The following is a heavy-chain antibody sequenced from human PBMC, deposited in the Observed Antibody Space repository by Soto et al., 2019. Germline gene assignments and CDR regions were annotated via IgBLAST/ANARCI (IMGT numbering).Heavy chain of an antibody. D-gene: IGHD1-1*01. CDR2: IYCRGNT. J-gene: IGHJ4*02. CDR1: GGSISSGGYY. V-gene: IGHV4-31*03. Sequence: QVQLQESGAGLVKPSQTLSLTCTVSGGSISSGGYYWSWIRQHPGKGLEWIGYIYCRGNTYYNPSLKGRVTISVNTSKNQFSLKLSSVTAEDTAVYYCAAVREHYFDYWGQGTLVNVSS. CDR3: AAVREHYFDY.